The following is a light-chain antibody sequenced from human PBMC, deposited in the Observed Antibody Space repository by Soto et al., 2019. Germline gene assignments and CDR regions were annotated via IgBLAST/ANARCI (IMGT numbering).Light chain of an antibody. CDR1: QGIGND. CDR2: AAS. Sequence: AIQMTQSPSSLSASVGDRVTITCRARQGIGNDLGWYQQKPGKAPKLLIYAASNLQSDVPSRFSGSGSGTDFTLTISGLQPEEVATYYCLQDSNYPLTFGGGTKVEIK. V-gene: IGKV1-6*01. J-gene: IGKJ4*01. CDR3: LQDSNYPLT.